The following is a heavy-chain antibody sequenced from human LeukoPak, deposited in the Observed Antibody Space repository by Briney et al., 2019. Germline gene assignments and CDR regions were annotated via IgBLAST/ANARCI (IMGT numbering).Heavy chain of an antibody. CDR3: ARVGDGCNSEGDWFDP. Sequence: GASVKVSCKASGYTFTGYYMHWVRQAPGQGLEWMGWINPNSGGTNYAQKFQSRVTMTRDTSISTAYMELSRLRSDDTAVYHCARVGDGCNSEGDWFDPWGQGTLVTVSS. CDR2: INPNSGGT. J-gene: IGHJ5*02. V-gene: IGHV1-2*02. CDR1: GYTFTGYY. D-gene: IGHD5-24*01.